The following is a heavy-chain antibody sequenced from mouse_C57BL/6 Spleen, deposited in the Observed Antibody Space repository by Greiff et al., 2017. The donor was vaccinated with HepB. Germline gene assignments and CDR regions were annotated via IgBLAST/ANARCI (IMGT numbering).Heavy chain of an antibody. CDR1: GYTFTSYW. CDR3: ARSLPGRYFDY. CDR2: IHPNSGST. Sequence: VQLQQPGAELVKPGASVKLSCKASGYTFTSYWMHWVKQRPGQGLEWIGMIHPNSGSTNYNEKFKSKATLTVDKSSSTAYMQLSSLTSEDSAVYYCARSLPGRYFDYWGQGTTLTVSS. V-gene: IGHV1-64*01. D-gene: IGHD1-1*01. J-gene: IGHJ2*01.